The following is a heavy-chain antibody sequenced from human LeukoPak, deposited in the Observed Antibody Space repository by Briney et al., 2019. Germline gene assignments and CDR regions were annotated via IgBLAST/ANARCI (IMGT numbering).Heavy chain of an antibody. J-gene: IGHJ6*03. D-gene: IGHD2-2*01. V-gene: IGHV1-69*05. CDR2: IIPIFGTA. CDR3: ARGQPLRGYHYYYMDV. CDR1: GGTFSSYA. Sequence: SVKVSCKASGGTFSSYAISWVRQAPGQGLEWMGGIIPIFGTANYAQKFQGRVTITTDESTSTAYMELSSLRSEDTAVYYCARGQPLRGYHYYYMDVWGKGTTVTVSS.